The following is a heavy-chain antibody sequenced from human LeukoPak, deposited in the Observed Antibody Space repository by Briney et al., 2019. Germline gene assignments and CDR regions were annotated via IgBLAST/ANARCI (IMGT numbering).Heavy chain of an antibody. D-gene: IGHD3-22*01. CDR3: ARATYYYDSSVPFDY. J-gene: IGHJ4*02. Sequence: PSETLSLTCTVSGSSITSYYWSWIRQPPGRGLEWIGYIYYSGSTYYNPSLKSRVTISTDTSKNQFSLKLSSVTAADTAVYYCARATYYYDSSVPFDYWGQGTLVTVSS. CDR1: GSSITSYY. V-gene: IGHV4-59*08. CDR2: IYYSGST.